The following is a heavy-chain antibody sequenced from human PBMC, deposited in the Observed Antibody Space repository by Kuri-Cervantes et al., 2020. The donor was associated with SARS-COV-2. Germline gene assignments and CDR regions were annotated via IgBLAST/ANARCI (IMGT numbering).Heavy chain of an antibody. CDR2: IKQDGSEK. D-gene: IGHD4-17*01. Sequence: GGSLRLSCAASGFTFSSYWMSWVRQAPGKGLEWVANIKQDGSEKYYVDSVKGRFTISRDNAKNSLYLQMNSLRAEDTAVYYCARDPPGTVSWYYYMDAWGKGTTVTVSS. V-gene: IGHV3-7*01. CDR1: GFTFSSYW. CDR3: ARDPPGTVSWYYYMDA. J-gene: IGHJ6*03.